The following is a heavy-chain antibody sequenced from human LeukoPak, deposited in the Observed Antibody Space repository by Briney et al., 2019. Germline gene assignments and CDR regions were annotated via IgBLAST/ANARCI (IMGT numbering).Heavy chain of an antibody. CDR2: IDTNTGNP. CDR3: ARDLRSGSYDF. CDR1: GYTFTSYG. V-gene: IGHV7-4-1*02. Sequence: ASVKVSCKASGYTFTSYGISWLRQAPGQGLEWMGWIDTNTGNPTYAQGFTGRFVFSLDTSVSTAYLQISSLKAEDTAVYYCARDLRSGSYDFWGQGTLVTVSS. D-gene: IGHD1-26*01. J-gene: IGHJ4*02.